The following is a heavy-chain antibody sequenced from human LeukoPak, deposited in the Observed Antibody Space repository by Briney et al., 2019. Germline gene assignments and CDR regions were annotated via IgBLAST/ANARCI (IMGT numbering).Heavy chain of an antibody. CDR1: GFTFISYS. CDR3: ARDDSSSDNWFDP. J-gene: IGHJ5*02. Sequence: GWSLTLSCAASGFTFISYSMNWVRQAPGKGLEWVSSISSSSSYIYYEDSVKGRFTICRDNAKNSLYLQMNSLRAEDTAVYYCARDDSSSDNWFDPWGQGTLVTVSS. D-gene: IGHD6-13*01. V-gene: IGHV3-21*01. CDR2: ISSSSSYI.